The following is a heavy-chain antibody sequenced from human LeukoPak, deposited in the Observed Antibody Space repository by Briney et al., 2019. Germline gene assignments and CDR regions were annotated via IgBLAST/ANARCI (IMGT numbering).Heavy chain of an antibody. Sequence: GASVKVSCKASGYTFTSYGIIWVRQAPGQGLEWMGWNSAYNGNTNYAQKLQGRVTMTTDTSTSTAYMELRSLRSDDTAVYYCASINWNYRWFDPWGQGTLVTVSS. CDR2: NSAYNGNT. CDR3: ASINWNYRWFDP. J-gene: IGHJ5*02. V-gene: IGHV1-18*01. CDR1: GYTFTSYG. D-gene: IGHD1-7*01.